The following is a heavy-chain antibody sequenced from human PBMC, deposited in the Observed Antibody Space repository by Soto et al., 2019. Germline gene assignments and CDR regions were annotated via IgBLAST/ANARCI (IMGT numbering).Heavy chain of an antibody. D-gene: IGHD4-17*01. J-gene: IGHJ3*02. CDR1: GFIFDDYA. CDR3: AKDWASTVPNAFDI. CDR2: ISWNSGTI. Sequence: EVQLVESGGGLVQPGRSLRLSCAASGFIFDDYAMHWVRQAPGKGLEWVSGISWNSGTIDYADSVKGRFTISRDNAKNSLYLQMNSLRAEDTALYYCAKDWASTVPNAFDIWGQGTMVTVS. V-gene: IGHV3-9*01.